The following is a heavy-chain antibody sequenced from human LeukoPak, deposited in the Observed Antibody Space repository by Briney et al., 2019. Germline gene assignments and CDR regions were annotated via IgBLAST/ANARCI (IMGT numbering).Heavy chain of an antibody. V-gene: IGHV3-21*01. CDR3: ARGQVGARSGFDY. J-gene: IGHJ4*02. D-gene: IGHD1-26*01. Sequence: PGGSLRLSCAASGFTFSSYSMNWVRQAPGKGLEWVSSISSSSSYIYYADSVKGRFTISRDNAKNSLYLQMNSLRAEDTAVYYCARGQVGARSGFDYWGQGTLVTVSS. CDR1: GFTFSSYS. CDR2: ISSSSSYI.